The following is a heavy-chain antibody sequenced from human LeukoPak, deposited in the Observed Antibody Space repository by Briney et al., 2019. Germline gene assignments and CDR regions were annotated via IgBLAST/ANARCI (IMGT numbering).Heavy chain of an antibody. CDR1: GYSFTSYW. J-gene: IGHJ3*02. CDR2: IYPRDSDT. V-gene: IGHV5-51*01. CDR3: ARRGVGPTADAFEI. D-gene: IGHD1-26*01. Sequence: GESLQISCKGSGYSFTSYWISWVRQMPGKGLEWMGIIYPRDSDTRYSPSFQGQVTISVDKSISIAYLQWSSLKASDTAIYYCARRGVGPTADAFEIWGQGTMVTVSS.